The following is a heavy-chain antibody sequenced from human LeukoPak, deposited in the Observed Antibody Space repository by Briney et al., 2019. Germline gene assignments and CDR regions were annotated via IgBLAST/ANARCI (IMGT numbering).Heavy chain of an antibody. CDR1: GYTFSSYG. J-gene: IGHJ4*02. V-gene: IGHV1-18*01. Sequence: ASVKVSCKASGYTFSSYGIIWVRQAPGQGLEWMGWINPYNGNTHYAGYLQGRVTMTTDTSTGAAYMELTSLRSDDTAIYYCARCSSSRSSGCDFWGQGTLVTVSS. CDR2: INPYNGNT. CDR3: ARCSSSRSSGCDF. D-gene: IGHD6-13*01.